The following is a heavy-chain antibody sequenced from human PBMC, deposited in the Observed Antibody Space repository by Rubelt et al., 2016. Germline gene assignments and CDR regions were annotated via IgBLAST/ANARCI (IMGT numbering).Heavy chain of an antibody. V-gene: IGHV3-21*01. CDR2: ISSSSSYI. Sequence: QDSGSGLEWVSSISSSSSYIYYADSVKGRFTISRDNAKTSLYLQMNSLRAEDTAVYYCARDIVLMVYAPDAFDIWGQGTMVTVSS. D-gene: IGHD2-8*01. CDR3: ARDIVLMVYAPDAFDI. J-gene: IGHJ3*02.